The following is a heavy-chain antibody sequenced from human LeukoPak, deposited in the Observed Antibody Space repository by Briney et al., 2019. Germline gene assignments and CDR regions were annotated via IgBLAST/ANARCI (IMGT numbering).Heavy chain of an antibody. J-gene: IGHJ3*02. CDR2: IKQDGSQK. V-gene: IGHV3-7*01. CDR1: GFIFSSYW. CDR3: ARVFGGSDAFDI. Sequence: QSGGSLRLSCAASGFIFSSYWMTWVRQAPGKGLEWVANIKQDGSQKYYMDSVKGRFTISRDNDKNSLYLQMNSLRAEDTAVYYCARVFGGSDAFDIWGQGTMVTVSS. D-gene: IGHD2-15*01.